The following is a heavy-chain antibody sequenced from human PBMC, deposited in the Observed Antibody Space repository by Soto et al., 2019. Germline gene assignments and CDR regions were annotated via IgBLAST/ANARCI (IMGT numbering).Heavy chain of an antibody. CDR1: GFTFNTYG. J-gene: IGHJ4*02. CDR2: IWYDGSNK. V-gene: IGHV3-33*06. Sequence: GGSLRLSCTTSGFTFNTYGMHWVRQAPGKGLEWVAIIWYDGSNKYYADSVKGRFTISRDNSKNTLYLQMNSLRAEDTAVYYCAKAREVMITFGGVIVTDPFDYWGQGTLVTVSS. D-gene: IGHD3-16*02. CDR3: AKAREVMITFGGVIVTDPFDY.